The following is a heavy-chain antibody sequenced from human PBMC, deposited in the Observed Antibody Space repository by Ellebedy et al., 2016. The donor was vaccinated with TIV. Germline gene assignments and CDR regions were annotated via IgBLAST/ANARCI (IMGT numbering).Heavy chain of an antibody. CDR1: GFTFSTYS. Sequence: PGGSLRLSCAASGFTFSTYSLNWVRQAPGKGLEWVSSISSSTSYIYYADSVKGRFIISRDNARKSLYLQMNSLRAEDTAGYYCARDFEYSSGWNGNAFDIWGQGTMVTVSS. CDR2: ISSSTSYI. D-gene: IGHD6-19*01. V-gene: IGHV3-21*01. CDR3: ARDFEYSSGWNGNAFDI. J-gene: IGHJ3*02.